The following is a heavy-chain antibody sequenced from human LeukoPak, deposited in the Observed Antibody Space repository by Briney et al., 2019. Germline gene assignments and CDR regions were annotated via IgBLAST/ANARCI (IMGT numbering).Heavy chain of an antibody. CDR3: AREGRYYGSAIYPYYFDY. CDR1: GFTFSSYG. D-gene: IGHD3-10*01. CDR2: ISYDGSNK. V-gene: IGHV3-30*03. Sequence: GGSLRLSCAASGFTFSSYGMHWVRQAPGKGLEWVAVISYDGSNKYYADSVKGRFTISRDNSKNTLYLQMDSLGAEDTAVYYCAREGRYYGSAIYPYYFDYWGQGTLVTVSS. J-gene: IGHJ4*02.